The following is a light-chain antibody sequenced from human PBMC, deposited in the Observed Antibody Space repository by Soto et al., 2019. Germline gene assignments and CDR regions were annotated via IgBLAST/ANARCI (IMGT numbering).Light chain of an antibody. J-gene: IGKJ1*01. V-gene: IGKV3-15*01. CDR3: QQRSNWPRT. CDR1: QSLGGS. CDR2: GAS. Sequence: IVMTQSPATLSVSPGERATLSCRASQSLGGSLAWYQQKPGQAPRLLIYGASTRVTGIPARFSGSGSGTDFTLTISSLEPEDFAVYYCQQRSNWPRTFGQGTKMDIK.